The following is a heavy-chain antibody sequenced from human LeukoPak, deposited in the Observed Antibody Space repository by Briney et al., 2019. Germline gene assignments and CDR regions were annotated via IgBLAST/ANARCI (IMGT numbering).Heavy chain of an antibody. V-gene: IGHV1-8*01. J-gene: IGHJ4*02. CDR2: MSPNSGDT. Sequence: ASVKVSCKASGYTFTTHDINWVRQATGQELEWLGWMSPNSGDTGYAQKFQGRVTMTSDSSISTAYMELSSLRSEDTAIYYCVRTPPNWGFDYWGQGTLVTVSS. CDR1: GYTFTTHD. CDR3: VRTPPNWGFDY. D-gene: IGHD7-27*01.